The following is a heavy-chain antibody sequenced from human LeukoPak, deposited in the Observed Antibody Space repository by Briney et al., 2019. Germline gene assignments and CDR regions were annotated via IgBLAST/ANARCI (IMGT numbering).Heavy chain of an antibody. CDR2: IRYDGSNN. D-gene: IGHD6-13*01. J-gene: IGHJ4*02. CDR1: GFTFSSYG. CDR3: AKDHGSSDWYYFDY. V-gene: IGHV3-30*02. Sequence: GGSLRLSCAASGFTFSSYGMHWVRQAPGKGLEWVAFIRYDGSNNYYADSVKGRFTISRDNSKNTLYLQMNTLRADDTAVYYCAKDHGSSDWYYFDYWGQGTLVTASS.